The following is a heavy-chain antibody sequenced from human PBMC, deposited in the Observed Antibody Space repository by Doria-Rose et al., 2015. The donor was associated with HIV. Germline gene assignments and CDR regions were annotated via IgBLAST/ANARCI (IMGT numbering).Heavy chain of an antibody. D-gene: IGHD6-13*01. CDR2: IFTDDER. CDR1: GVSLSSPGMG. J-gene: IGHJ4*02. Sequence: QVQLVQSGPVLVKPTETLTLTCTVSGVSLSSPGMGVSWIRQPPGKDLEWLANIFTDDERSYKTSRKSRLTISGGTAKSQVVLTMTDMDPVDTATYYCARIKSSGWYHKYYFDFWGQGTLVIVSA. V-gene: IGHV2-26*01. CDR3: ARIKSSGWYHKYYFDF.